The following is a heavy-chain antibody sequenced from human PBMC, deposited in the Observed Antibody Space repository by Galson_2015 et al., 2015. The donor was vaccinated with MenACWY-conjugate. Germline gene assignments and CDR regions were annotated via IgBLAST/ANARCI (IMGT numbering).Heavy chain of an antibody. Sequence: SVKVSCKASGGTFSSYAISWVRQAPGQGLEWMGGIIPIFGTANYAQKVQGRVTITADESTSTAYMELSSLRSEDTAVYYCARGGDPGDYYYYGMDVWGQGTTVTVSS. CDR2: IIPIFGTA. D-gene: IGHD7-27*01. CDR1: GGTFSSYA. CDR3: ARGGDPGDYYYYGMDV. V-gene: IGHV1-69*13. J-gene: IGHJ6*02.